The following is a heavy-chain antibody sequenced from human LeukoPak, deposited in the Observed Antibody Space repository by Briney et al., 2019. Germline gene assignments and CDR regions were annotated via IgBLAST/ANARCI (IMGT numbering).Heavy chain of an antibody. Sequence: GGSLRLSCAASGFTFSSYSMNWVRQAPGKGLEWVSVIYSGGSTYYADSVKGRFTISRDKSKNTLYLQMNSLRAEDTAVYYCARDPSSSWYGGYFDYWGQGTLVTVSS. J-gene: IGHJ4*02. CDR1: GFTFSSYS. CDR2: IYSGGST. CDR3: ARDPSSSWYGGYFDY. V-gene: IGHV3-66*01. D-gene: IGHD6-13*01.